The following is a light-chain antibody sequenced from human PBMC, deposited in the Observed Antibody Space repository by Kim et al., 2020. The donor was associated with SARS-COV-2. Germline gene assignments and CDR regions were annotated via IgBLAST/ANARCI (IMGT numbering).Light chain of an antibody. V-gene: IGKV3-11*01. CDR1: QSVSSY. CDR2: DAS. CDR3: QQRSNSYT. J-gene: IGKJ2*01. Sequence: LSLSPGERAPLACRASQSVSSYLAWYQQKPGQAPRLLIYDASNRATGIPARFSGSGSGTDFTLTISSLEPEDFAVYYCQQRSNSYTFGQGTKLEI.